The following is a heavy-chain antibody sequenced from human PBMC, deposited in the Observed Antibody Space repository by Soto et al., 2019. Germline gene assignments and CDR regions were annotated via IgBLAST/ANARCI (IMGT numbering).Heavy chain of an antibody. J-gene: IGHJ4*02. CDR2: IDYGGST. Sequence: SETRSVTWTVSGASIRSCYWIWFRHPPEKGLEWIGYIDYGGSTDYNPSLRSRVTISVDTSKNQFSLKLRSVTAADTAVYYCAREGVYCCGDSGRRHYFYYRGQRTPVPVSS. V-gene: IGHV4-59*01. CDR3: AREGVYCCGDSGRRHYFYY. CDR1: GASIRSCY. D-gene: IGHD2-21*01.